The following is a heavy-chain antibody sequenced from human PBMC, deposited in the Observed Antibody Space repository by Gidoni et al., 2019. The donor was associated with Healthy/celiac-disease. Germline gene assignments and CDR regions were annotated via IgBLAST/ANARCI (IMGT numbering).Heavy chain of an antibody. V-gene: IGHV3-9*01. CDR3: AKDTGDGDGVAEEFDI. CDR1: GFTFDDYA. J-gene: IGHJ3*02. Sequence: EVQLVESGGGLVQQGRSLRLSCAASGFTFDDYAMPWVRQAPGKGLEWVSGISWNSGSIGYADSVKGRFTISRDNAKNSLYLQMNSLRAEDTALYYCAKDTGDGDGVAEEFDIWGQGTMVTVSS. D-gene: IGHD2-15*01. CDR2: ISWNSGSI.